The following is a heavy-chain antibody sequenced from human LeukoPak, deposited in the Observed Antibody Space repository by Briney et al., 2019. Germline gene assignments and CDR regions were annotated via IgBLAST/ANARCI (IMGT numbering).Heavy chain of an antibody. CDR2: INHSGST. V-gene: IGHV4-34*01. CDR1: GGSFSGYY. CDR3: ARCGRSGWYA. J-gene: IGHJ4*02. Sequence: SDTLSLTCAVYGGSFSGYYWSWIRQPPGKGLEWIGEINHSGSTNYNPSLKSRVTISVDTSKNQFSLKLSSVTAADTAVYYCARCGRSGWYAWGQGTLVTVSS. D-gene: IGHD6-19*01.